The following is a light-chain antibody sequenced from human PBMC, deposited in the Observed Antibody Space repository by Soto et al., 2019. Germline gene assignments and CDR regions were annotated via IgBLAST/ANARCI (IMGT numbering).Light chain of an antibody. V-gene: IGKV3-20*01. CDR3: QQYGSSPVT. J-gene: IGKJ3*01. CDR2: GAS. CDR1: QSVTSSY. Sequence: EIVLTQSPGTLSLSPGERATLTCRASQSVTSSYLAWYQQKPGQAPRLLMYGASSRATGIPDRFSGSGSGTDFTLTISRLEPEDFAVYYFQQYGSSPVTFGPGTTVDIK.